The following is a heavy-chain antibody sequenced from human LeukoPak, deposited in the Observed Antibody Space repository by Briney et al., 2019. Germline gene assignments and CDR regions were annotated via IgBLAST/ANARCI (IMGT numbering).Heavy chain of an antibody. D-gene: IGHD6-13*01. Sequence: PSETLSLTCAVYGGSFSGYYWSWIRQPPGKGLEWIGEINHSGSTNYNPSLKSRVTISVDTSKNQFSLKLSSVTAADTAVYYCARRFIAAAADYFDYWGQGTLVTVSS. CDR3: ARRFIAAAADYFDY. V-gene: IGHV4-34*01. CDR1: GGSFSGYY. CDR2: INHSGST. J-gene: IGHJ4*02.